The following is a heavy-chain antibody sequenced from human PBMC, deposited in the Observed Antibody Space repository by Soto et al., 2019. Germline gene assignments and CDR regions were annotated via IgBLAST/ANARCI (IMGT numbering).Heavy chain of an antibody. CDR2: IYWDDDK. CDR3: AHSLLWLGELLYHDY. V-gene: IGHV2-5*02. Sequence: QITLKESGPTLVKPTQTLTLTCTFSGFSLSTSGVGVGWIRQPPGKALEWLALIYWDDDKRYSPSLKSRLTITKDPSKNQVVLTMTNMDPVDTATDYCAHSLLWLGELLYHDYWGQGTLVTVSS. D-gene: IGHD3-10*01. J-gene: IGHJ4*02. CDR1: GFSLSTSGVG.